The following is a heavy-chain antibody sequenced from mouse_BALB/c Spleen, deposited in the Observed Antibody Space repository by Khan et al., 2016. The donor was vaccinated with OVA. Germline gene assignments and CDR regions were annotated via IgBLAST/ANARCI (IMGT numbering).Heavy chain of an antibody. D-gene: IGHD2-1*01. J-gene: IGHJ2*01. CDR3: TRNGFGNYESWDY. CDR1: GYTFTSYW. V-gene: IGHV1-5*01. Sequence: VQLQQSGTVLARPGASVKMSCKASGYTFTSYWMHWVKQRPGQGLEWIGAIYPGNSDTNYNQKFKGKAKLTAATATSTAYMEFNSLTNEDSAVYYCTRNGFGNYESWDYWGQGTTLTVSS. CDR2: IYPGNSDT.